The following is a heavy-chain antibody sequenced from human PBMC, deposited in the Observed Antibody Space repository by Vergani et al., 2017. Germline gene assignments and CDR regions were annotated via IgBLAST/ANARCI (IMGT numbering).Heavy chain of an antibody. CDR1: GYTFSNYY. Sequence: QVQVVQSGAEVKKSGASVKVSCKTSGYTFSNYYMHWVRQAPGQGLEWMGIINPSGGHTNYAQKFQDRVTMTRDTSTSTVHIELSSLGSEVTAVYYCAMWDYEILTDYRYWGEGTLVTVSA. CDR2: INPSGGHT. V-gene: IGHV1-46*03. D-gene: IGHD3-9*01. J-gene: IGHJ4*02. CDR3: AMWDYEILTDYRY.